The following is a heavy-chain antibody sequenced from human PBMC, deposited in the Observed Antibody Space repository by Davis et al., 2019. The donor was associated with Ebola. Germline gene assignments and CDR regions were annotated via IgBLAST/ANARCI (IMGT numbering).Heavy chain of an antibody. Sequence: ASVKVSCKAPGYSINDYLIHWVRQAPGQGLEWMGRINPNGGGTTAQNFQGRVSMTRDTSINTAYMELSRLTSDDTAVYYCARGTTVDYWGQGTLVTVSS. J-gene: IGHJ4*02. CDR1: GYSINDYL. CDR3: ARGTTVDY. D-gene: IGHD4-17*01. V-gene: IGHV1-2*06. CDR2: INPNGGGT.